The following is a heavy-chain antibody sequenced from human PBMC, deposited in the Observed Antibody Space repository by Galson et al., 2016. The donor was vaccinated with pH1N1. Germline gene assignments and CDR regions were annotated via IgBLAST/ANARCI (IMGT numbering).Heavy chain of an antibody. CDR1: GFTFSSYS. J-gene: IGHJ4*02. CDR3: ARGVYYYDSSGPIDY. D-gene: IGHD3-22*01. V-gene: IGHV3-21*01. CDR2: ISSSSSYI. Sequence: SLRLSCAASGFTFSSYSMNWVRQAPGKGLEWVSSISSSSSYIYYADPVKGRFTISRDNAKNSLYLQMNSLRAEDTAVYYCARGVYYYDSSGPIDYWGQGTLVTVSS.